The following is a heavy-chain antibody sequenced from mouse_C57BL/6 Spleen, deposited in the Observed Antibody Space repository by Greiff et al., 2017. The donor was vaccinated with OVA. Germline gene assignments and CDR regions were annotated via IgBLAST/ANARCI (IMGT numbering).Heavy chain of an antibody. CDR3: ATPITTVVATPYAMDY. D-gene: IGHD1-1*01. Sequence: VKLVESGPELVKPGASVKISCKASGYAFSSSWMNWVKQRPGKGLEWIGRIYPGDGDTNYNGKFKGKATLTADKSSSTAYMQLSSLTSEDSAVYFCATPITTVVATPYAMDYWGQGTSVTVSS. CDR2: IYPGDGDT. CDR1: GYAFSSSW. J-gene: IGHJ4*01. V-gene: IGHV1-82*01.